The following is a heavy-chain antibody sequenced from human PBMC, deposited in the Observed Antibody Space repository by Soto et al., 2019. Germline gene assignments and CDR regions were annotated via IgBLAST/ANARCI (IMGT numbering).Heavy chain of an antibody. V-gene: IGHV3-23*01. J-gene: IGHJ4*02. CDR1: GFTFSSYD. CDR3: ARGGRRDYFDN. CDR2: ISGGGNIV. Sequence: GGSLRLSCAASGFTFSSYDMSWVRQAPGKGLEWVSAISGGGNIVYYEDSVKGRFTISRDNSKNTLSLQMSSLSGEDTAVYYCARGGRRDYFDNWGQGTLVTVSS.